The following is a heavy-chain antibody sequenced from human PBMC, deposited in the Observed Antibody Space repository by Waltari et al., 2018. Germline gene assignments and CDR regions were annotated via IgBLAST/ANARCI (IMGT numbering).Heavy chain of an antibody. CDR2: ISGDNSYT. V-gene: IGHV3-21*06. Sequence: EVQLVESGGGLVQPGGSLRLSCVASGFMFSSYSMNWVRLAQGKGLEWVSSISGDNSYTYYSGSVKGRFTISRDNAKNSLFLQMNGLRDEDTAIYYCAKEGLGGDRQFDYWGQGTLVSVSS. J-gene: IGHJ4*02. CDR1: GFMFSSYS. CDR3: AKEGLGGDRQFDY. D-gene: IGHD2-21*02.